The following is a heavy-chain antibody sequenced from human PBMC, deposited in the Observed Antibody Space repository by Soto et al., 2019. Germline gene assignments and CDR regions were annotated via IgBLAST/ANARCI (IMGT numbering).Heavy chain of an antibody. D-gene: IGHD3-10*01. CDR1: GFSFGSYA. V-gene: IGHV3-23*01. CDR2: ISGSDGKT. Sequence: GGSLRLSCAASGFSFGSYALSWVRQAPGKGLEWVSTISGSDGKTFYADSVKGRFSISRDTSQSTLYLQMNSLRADDTAIYYCARWSYLGYWGQGTRVTVSS. J-gene: IGHJ1*01. CDR3: ARWSYLGY.